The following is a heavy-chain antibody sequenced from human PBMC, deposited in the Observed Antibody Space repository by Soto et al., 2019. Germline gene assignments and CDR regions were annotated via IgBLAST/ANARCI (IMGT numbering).Heavy chain of an antibody. V-gene: IGHV1-18*04. Sequence: QVQLVQSGAGVKKPGASVKVSCKASGYTFTSYGISWVRQAPGQGLEWMGWISAYNGNTNYAQKLQGRVTMTTDTSTSTAYMELRSLRSDDTAVYYCARDRGEAIFGVVIPNWFDPWGQGTLVTVSS. CDR1: GYTFTSYG. CDR2: ISAYNGNT. J-gene: IGHJ5*02. CDR3: ARDRGEAIFGVVIPNWFDP. D-gene: IGHD3-3*01.